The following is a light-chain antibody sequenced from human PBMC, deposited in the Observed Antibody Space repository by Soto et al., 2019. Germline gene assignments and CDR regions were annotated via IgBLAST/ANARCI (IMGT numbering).Light chain of an antibody. V-gene: IGKV1-39*01. Sequence: DIQVTQSPSSLSGSVGDSFAITCRASQSISSYLNWYQQKPGKAPKLLIYAASSLQSGVPSRFSGSGSGTDFTLTISSLQPEDFATYYCQQSYSTLWTFGQGTKVDIK. CDR2: AAS. J-gene: IGKJ1*01. CDR1: QSISSY. CDR3: QQSYSTLWT.